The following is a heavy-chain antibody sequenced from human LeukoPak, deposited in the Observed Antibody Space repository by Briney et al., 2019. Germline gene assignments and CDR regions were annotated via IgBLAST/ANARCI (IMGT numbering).Heavy chain of an antibody. CDR3: ASSPYMVRGVT. CDR2: IYIGCSK. J-gene: IGHJ4*02. D-gene: IGHD3-10*01. CDR1: WFTVSSKY. Sequence: GGLVLSLPGSWFTVSSKYLSWVRQAPGKGLEGVSVIYIGCSKYYPHSVKGGSTLSRDNSKKTLYLQMNSLRGEDPAVYYCASSPYMVRGVTWGQGTLVTVSS. V-gene: IGHV3-53*01.